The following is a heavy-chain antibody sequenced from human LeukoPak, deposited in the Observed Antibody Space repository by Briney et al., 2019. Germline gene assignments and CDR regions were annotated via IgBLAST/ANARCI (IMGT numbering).Heavy chain of an antibody. CDR3: ARWSYNWNYEILNWFDP. D-gene: IGHD1-7*01. V-gene: IGHV1-2*02. Sequence: ASVKVSCKTSGYTFTVYYMHWVRQAPGQGLEWMGWINPNSGGTNYAQKFQGRVTITTDTSTSTAYMELRSLRSDDTAVYYCARWSYNWNYEILNWFDPWGQGTLVTVSS. CDR1: GYTFTVYY. J-gene: IGHJ5*02. CDR2: INPNSGGT.